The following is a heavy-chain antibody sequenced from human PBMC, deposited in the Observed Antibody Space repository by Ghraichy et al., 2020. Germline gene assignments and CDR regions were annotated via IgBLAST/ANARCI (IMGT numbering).Heavy chain of an antibody. D-gene: IGHD6-19*01. Sequence: GGSLRLSCAASGFIFSNYGMHWVRQAPGKGLEWVAFIRHDGSSKFYGDSVKGRFTISRDNSKNTLYLQVNSLRAEDTAVYHCARDGVSSGWANDFDHWGQGTLVTLSS. J-gene: IGHJ4*02. CDR3: ARDGVSSGWANDFDH. V-gene: IGHV3-30*02. CDR1: GFIFSNYG. CDR2: IRHDGSSK.